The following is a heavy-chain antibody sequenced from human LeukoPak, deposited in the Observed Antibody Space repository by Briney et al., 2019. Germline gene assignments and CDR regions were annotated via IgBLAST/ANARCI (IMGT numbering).Heavy chain of an antibody. CDR1: GYTFTSYY. CDR2: IIPGGGDT. CDR3: ARDLTYYHESSGYYHRGSFDY. V-gene: IGHV1-46*01. D-gene: IGHD3-22*01. Sequence: ASVKVSCKASGYTFTSYYVHWVRQAPGQGLEWMGVIIPGGGDTSYAQKFQGRVSMTRDRSTSTVYMELSSLRSEDTAVYYCARDLTYYHESSGYYHRGSFDYWGQGTLVTVSS. J-gene: IGHJ4*02.